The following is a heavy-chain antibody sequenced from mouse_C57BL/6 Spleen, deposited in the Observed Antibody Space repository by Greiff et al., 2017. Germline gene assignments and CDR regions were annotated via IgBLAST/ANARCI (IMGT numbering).Heavy chain of an antibody. CDR1: GYTFTEYT. Sequence: QVHVKQSGAELVKPGASVKLSCKASGYTFTEYTIHWVKQRSGQGLEWIGWFYPGSGSIKYNEKFKDKATLTADKSSSTVYMELSRLTSEDSAVYFCARHEATVVATEGFAYWGQGTLVTVSA. CDR3: ARHEATVVATEGFAY. V-gene: IGHV1-62-2*01. CDR2: FYPGSGSI. D-gene: IGHD1-1*01. J-gene: IGHJ3*01.